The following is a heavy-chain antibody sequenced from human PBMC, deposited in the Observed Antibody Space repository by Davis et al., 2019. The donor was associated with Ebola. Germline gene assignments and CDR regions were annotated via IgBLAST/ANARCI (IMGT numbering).Heavy chain of an antibody. CDR3: ASDRNKYYYDSSGYYYGYYYYYGMDV. Sequence: SETLSLTFAVHGWSFSGYYWSWICQPPGKGLEWIGEITHSGSTNYNPSLKSRVTISVDTSKNQFSLKLSSVTAADTAVYYCASDRNKYYYDSSGYYYGYYYYYGMDVWVQGTTVTVSS. J-gene: IGHJ6*02. D-gene: IGHD3-22*01. V-gene: IGHV4-34*01. CDR1: GWSFSGYY. CDR2: ITHSGST.